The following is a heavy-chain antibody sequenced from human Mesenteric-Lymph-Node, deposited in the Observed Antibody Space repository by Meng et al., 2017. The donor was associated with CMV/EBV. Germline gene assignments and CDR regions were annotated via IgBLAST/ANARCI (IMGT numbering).Heavy chain of an antibody. CDR3: ARDTYYGAGSLFDPMDF. CDR1: YPFTNFG. D-gene: IGHD3-10*01. Sequence: YPFTNFGIAWVRQAPGRGLEWLGWISAYNGDINYAQNFQGRVTMTTDTSTGTAYMELRSLRSDDTAMYYCARDTYYGAGSLFDPMDFWGQGTLVTVSS. J-gene: IGHJ4*02. CDR2: ISAYNGDI. V-gene: IGHV1-18*01.